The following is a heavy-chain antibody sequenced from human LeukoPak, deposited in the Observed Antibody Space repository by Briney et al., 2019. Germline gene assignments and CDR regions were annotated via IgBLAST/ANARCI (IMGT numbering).Heavy chain of an antibody. CDR1: RFTFSGFS. J-gene: IGHJ4*02. D-gene: IGHD3-10*01. CDR3: ARAGSHWHYVY. Sequence: GGSLRLSCAASRFTFSGFSMSWVRQSPPKGLEWVANIKQDGSERYYVDSVKGRFTVSRDNAKNSLSLQMNNLRVEDMAVYYCARAGSHWHYVYWGQGTVVTVSS. CDR2: IKQDGSER. V-gene: IGHV3-7*01.